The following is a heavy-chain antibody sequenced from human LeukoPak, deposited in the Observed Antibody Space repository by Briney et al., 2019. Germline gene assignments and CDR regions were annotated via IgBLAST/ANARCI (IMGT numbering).Heavy chain of an antibody. D-gene: IGHD6-19*01. J-gene: IGHJ6*02. CDR1: GASICSYY. CDR2: ISYSGST. Sequence: SETLSLTCTVSGASICSYYWSWIRQPPGKGLEWIGYISYSGSTNYNPSLKSRVTVSVDTSKNQFSLKLSSVTAADTAVYYCARDIAVAGTAGYYYYGMDVWGQGTTVTVSS. CDR3: ARDIAVAGTAGYYYYGMDV. V-gene: IGHV4-59*12.